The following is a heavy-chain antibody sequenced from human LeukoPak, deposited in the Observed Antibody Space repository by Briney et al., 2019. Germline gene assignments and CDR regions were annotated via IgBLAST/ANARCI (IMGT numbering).Heavy chain of an antibody. D-gene: IGHD3-10*01. Sequence: GVSLRLSCAASGFTFSAYAMAWVRQAPGKGLEWVSTIYDDNTYYADSVKGRFAISTDNSKNTLYLQMNSLRVEDTAVYFCAARKVRGVWFYLDYWGQGTLVTVSS. J-gene: IGHJ4*02. CDR3: AARKVRGVWFYLDY. CDR2: IYDDNT. CDR1: GFTFSAYA. V-gene: IGHV3-23*01.